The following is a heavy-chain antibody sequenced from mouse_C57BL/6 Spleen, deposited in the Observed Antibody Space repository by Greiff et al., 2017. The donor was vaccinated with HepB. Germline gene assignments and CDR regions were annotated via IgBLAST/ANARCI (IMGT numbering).Heavy chain of an antibody. CDR3: AREGDYAAWFAY. CDR1: GFTFSSYA. Sequence: DVKLVESGGGLVKPGGSLKLSCAASGFTFSSYAMSWVRQTPEKRLEWVATISDGGSYTYYPDNVKGRFTISRDNAKNNPYLQMSHLKSEDTAMYYCAREGDYAAWFAYWGQGTLVTVSA. J-gene: IGHJ3*01. CDR2: ISDGGSYT. V-gene: IGHV5-4*01. D-gene: IGHD2-4*01.